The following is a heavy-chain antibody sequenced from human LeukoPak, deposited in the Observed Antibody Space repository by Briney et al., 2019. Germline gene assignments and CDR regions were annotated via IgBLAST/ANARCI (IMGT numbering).Heavy chain of an antibody. V-gene: IGHV4-59*01. CDR2: IYNSGST. J-gene: IGHJ3*02. CDR1: GGSISSYY. Sequence: SETLSLTCTVSGGSISSYYWNWIREPPGKGLEWIGYIYNSGSTTNTPSLKSRVTISVDKSKKKFSLKLSTVTAADTAVYYCARDLIIWFGEFRDAFDIWGQGKMVTVSS. CDR3: ARDLIIWFGEFRDAFDI. D-gene: IGHD3-10*01.